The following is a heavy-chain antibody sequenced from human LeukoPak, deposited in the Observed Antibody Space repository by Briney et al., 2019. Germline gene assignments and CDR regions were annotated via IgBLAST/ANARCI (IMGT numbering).Heavy chain of an antibody. CDR2: IYTSGST. CDR1: GGSFSVYY. J-gene: IGHJ6*02. V-gene: IGHV4-59*10. Sequence: SETLSLTCAVYGGSFSVYYWSWIRQPPGKGLEWIGRIYTSGSTNYNPSLKSRVTMSVDTSKNQFSLKLSSVTAADTAVYYCTAGNYYYYGMDVWGQGTTVTVSS. D-gene: IGHD1-26*01. CDR3: TAGNYYYYGMDV.